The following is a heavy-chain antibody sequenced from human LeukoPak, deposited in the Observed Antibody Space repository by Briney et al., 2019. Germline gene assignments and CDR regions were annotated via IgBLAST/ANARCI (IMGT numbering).Heavy chain of an antibody. CDR1: GFTFSSYA. CDR3: ALSGSYAPFDY. Sequence: GGSLRLSCAASGFTFSSYAMSWVRQAPGKGLEWASGISGSGGRTYYADSVRGRFTISRDNSKNTLYLQMNSLRVDDTAVYYCALSGSYAPFDYWGQGTLVTVSS. D-gene: IGHD1-26*01. V-gene: IGHV3-23*01. CDR2: ISGSGGRT. J-gene: IGHJ4*02.